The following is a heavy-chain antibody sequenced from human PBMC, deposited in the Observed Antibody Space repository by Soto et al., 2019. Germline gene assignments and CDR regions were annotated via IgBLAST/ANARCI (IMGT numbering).Heavy chain of an antibody. D-gene: IGHD2-15*01. CDR1: SGSISSSNW. J-gene: IGHJ3*02. V-gene: IGHV4-4*02. Sequence: QVQLQESGPGLVKPSGTLSLTCAVSSGSISSSNWWSWVRQPPGKGLEWIGEIYHSGSTNYNPSLKSRVTIAVDKSKNQFSLKLSSVTAADTAVYYCAGEGTDCSGGSCYRSGAFDIWGQGTMVTVSS. CDR2: IYHSGST. CDR3: AGEGTDCSGGSCYRSGAFDI.